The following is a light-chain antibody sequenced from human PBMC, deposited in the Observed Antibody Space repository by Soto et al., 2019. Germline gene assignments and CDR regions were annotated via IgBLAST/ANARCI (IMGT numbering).Light chain of an antibody. Sequence: QSALTQPRSVSGSPGQSVTISCTGTSSDVGGYNYVSWYQQHPGKAPKLMIYDVSKRPSGVPDRFSGSKSGSTASLTISGLQAEDEADYYCCSYAGRYTFYVFGTGTRSPS. J-gene: IGLJ1*01. CDR1: SSDVGGYNY. CDR2: DVS. CDR3: CSYAGRYTFYV. V-gene: IGLV2-11*01.